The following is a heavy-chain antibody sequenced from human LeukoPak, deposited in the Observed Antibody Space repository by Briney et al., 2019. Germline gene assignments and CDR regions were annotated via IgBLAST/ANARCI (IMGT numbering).Heavy chain of an antibody. J-gene: IGHJ4*02. CDR1: GGSFSGYY. Sequence: PSETLSLTCAVYGGSFSGYYWSWIRQPPGEGLEWIGEINHSGSTNYNPSLKSRVTISVDTSKNQFSLKLSSVTAADTAVYYCACPNYYGSGSYYDYWGQGTLVTVSS. V-gene: IGHV4-34*01. D-gene: IGHD3-10*01. CDR2: INHSGST. CDR3: ACPNYYGSGSYYDY.